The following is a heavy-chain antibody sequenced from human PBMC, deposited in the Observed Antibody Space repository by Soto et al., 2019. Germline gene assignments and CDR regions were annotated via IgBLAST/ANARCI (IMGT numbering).Heavy chain of an antibody. CDR1: GGSISSSSYY. D-gene: IGHD6-13*01. J-gene: IGHJ6*02. V-gene: IGHV4-39*01. CDR2: IYYSGST. CDR3: ARHGTRGSSWHTFYYYGMDV. Sequence: SETLSLTCTVSGGSISSSSYYWGWIRQPPGKGLEWIGSIYYSGSTYYNLSLKSRVTISVDTSKNQFSLKLSSVTAADTAVYYCARHGTRGSSWHTFYYYGMDVWGQGTTVTVSS.